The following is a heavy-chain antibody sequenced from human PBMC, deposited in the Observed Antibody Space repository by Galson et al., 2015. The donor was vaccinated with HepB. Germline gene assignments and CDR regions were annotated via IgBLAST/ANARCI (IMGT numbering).Heavy chain of an antibody. CDR1: GGTFSSYA. Sequence: SVKVSCKASGGTFSSYAISWVRQAPGQGLEWMGGIIPIFGTANYAQKFQGRVTITADESTSTAYMELSSLRSEDTAVYYCARDRSRRRSRYQLPHVGGMDVWGQGTTVTVSS. CDR2: IIPIFGTA. V-gene: IGHV1-69*13. D-gene: IGHD2-2*01. J-gene: IGHJ6*02. CDR3: ARDRSRRRSRYQLPHVGGMDV.